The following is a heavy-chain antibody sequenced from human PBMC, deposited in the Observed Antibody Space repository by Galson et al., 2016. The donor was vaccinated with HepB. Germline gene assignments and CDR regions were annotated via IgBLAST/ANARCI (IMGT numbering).Heavy chain of an antibody. Sequence: SLRLSCAASGFTFSYYGMHWVRQAPGKGLAWVAVISYDGSNKYYADSVKGRITISRDNSKNTLYLQMNSLRAEDTAVYYCAEEVEDIVATTYYYSGMDVWGKGTTVTVSS. CDR2: ISYDGSNK. D-gene: IGHD5-12*01. CDR3: AEEVEDIVATTYYYSGMDV. CDR1: GFTFSYYG. J-gene: IGHJ6*04. V-gene: IGHV3-30*18.